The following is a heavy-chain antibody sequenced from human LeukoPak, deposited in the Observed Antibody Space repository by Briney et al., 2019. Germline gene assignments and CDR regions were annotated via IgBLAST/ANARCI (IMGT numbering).Heavy chain of an antibody. CDR2: VWSGGSRN. J-gene: IGHJ3*02. CDR1: EFTLNTYA. CDR3: AKESNGLDI. D-gene: IGHD2-8*01. V-gene: IGHV3-30*02. Sequence: PGGSLRLFCAASEFTLNTYAMHWVRQAPGKGLEWVAIVWSGGSRNTYADSVKGRFTISRDNSKSTLYLQMNSLRVEDTAIYYCAKESNGLDIWGRGTMVIVTS.